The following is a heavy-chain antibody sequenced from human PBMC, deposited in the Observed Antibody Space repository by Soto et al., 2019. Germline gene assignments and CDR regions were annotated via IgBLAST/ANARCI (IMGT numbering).Heavy chain of an antibody. Sequence: VQLVESGGGLVQPGESLRLSCAASGFTFSSFNMHWVRQAPGKGLEWVSYISASSTTVYYADSVKGRFTISRDNAKNSLYLQMNRLRDEDTAVYYCARIYRRDGNKYADYWGQGTLVTVSS. V-gene: IGHV3-48*02. CDR3: ARIYRRDGNKYADY. CDR1: GFTFSSFN. J-gene: IGHJ4*02. D-gene: IGHD3-16*02. CDR2: ISASSTTV.